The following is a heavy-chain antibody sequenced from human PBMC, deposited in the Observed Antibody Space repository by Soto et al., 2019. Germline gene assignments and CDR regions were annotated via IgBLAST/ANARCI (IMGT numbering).Heavy chain of an antibody. D-gene: IGHD3-22*01. V-gene: IGHV1-69*13. J-gene: IGHJ3*02. CDR3: ARVRSDSSGYYGPHDAFDI. CDR2: IIPIFGTA. CDR1: GGTFSSYA. Sequence: SVKVSCKASGGTFSSYAIGWVRQAPGQGLEWMGGIIPIFGTANYAQKFQGRVTITADESTSTAYMELSSLRSEDTAVYYCARVRSDSSGYYGPHDAFDIWGQGTMVTVSS.